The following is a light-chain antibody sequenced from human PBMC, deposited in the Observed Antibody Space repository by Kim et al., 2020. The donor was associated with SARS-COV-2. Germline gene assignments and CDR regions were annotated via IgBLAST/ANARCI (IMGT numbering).Light chain of an antibody. Sequence: ASVGDGVTITCRASQDISNYLAWFQLKPGKAPKLLIYAASALQPGVPSRFSGSGAGTDFTLTVTSLQPEDVATYYCQKCDSAPWTLGQGTKVDIK. V-gene: IGKV1-27*01. CDR1: QDISNY. J-gene: IGKJ1*01. CDR3: QKCDSAPWT. CDR2: AAS.